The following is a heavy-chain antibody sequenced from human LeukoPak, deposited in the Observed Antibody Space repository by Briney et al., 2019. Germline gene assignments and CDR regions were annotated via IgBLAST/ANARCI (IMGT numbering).Heavy chain of an antibody. D-gene: IGHD3-22*01. V-gene: IGHV3-43*02. Sequence: GGSLRLSCAASGFTFDDYAMHWVRQAPEKGLEWVSLISGDGGSTYYVDSVEGRFTISRDNSKNSLYLQMNSLRTEDTALYYCAKDWGYYYDSSGYFDYWGQGTLVTVSS. CDR2: ISGDGGST. CDR1: GFTFDDYA. CDR3: AKDWGYYYDSSGYFDY. J-gene: IGHJ4*02.